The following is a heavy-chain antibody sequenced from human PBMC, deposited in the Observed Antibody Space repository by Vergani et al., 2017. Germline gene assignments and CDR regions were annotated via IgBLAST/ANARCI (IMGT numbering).Heavy chain of an antibody. CDR1: CFPFPPSS. CDR2: IRGSRGIT. V-gene: IGHV3-23*01. D-gene: IGHD1-26*01. CDR3: AKDPVSIVGADFDY. J-gene: IGHJ4*02. Sequence: EVQLLESGGGLVQPGGSLRLPFPPSCFPFPPSSLPLVRRAPGKESACVSPIRGSRGITYYADSVKGRFTISRDNSKNTLYLQMNSLRAEDTAVYYCAKDPVSIVGADFDYWGQGTLVTVSS.